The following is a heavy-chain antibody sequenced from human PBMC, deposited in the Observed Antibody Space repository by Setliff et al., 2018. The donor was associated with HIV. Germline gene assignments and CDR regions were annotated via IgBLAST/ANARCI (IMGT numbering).Heavy chain of an antibody. CDR1: GFTFSDYG. J-gene: IGHJ3*02. Sequence: GGSLRLSCAASGFTFSDYGMHWVRQAPGKGLEWVAMIWYDGSNKYYEDSVKGRFTISRDNSKNTVHLQMNSLRGEDTAMYYCATALYCSSTSCYIAFDIWGQGTMVTVS. V-gene: IGHV3-30*02. D-gene: IGHD2-2*01. CDR3: ATALYCSSTSCYIAFDI. CDR2: IWYDGSNK.